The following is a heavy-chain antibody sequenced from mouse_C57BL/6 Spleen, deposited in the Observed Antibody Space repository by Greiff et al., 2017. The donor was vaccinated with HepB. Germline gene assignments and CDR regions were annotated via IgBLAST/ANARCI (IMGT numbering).Heavy chain of an antibody. CDR1: GFTFSSYA. J-gene: IGHJ2*01. CDR2: ISDGGSYT. D-gene: IGHD2-3*01. V-gene: IGHV5-4*03. CDR3: ARWYDGYSFDY. Sequence: EVKLMESGGGLVKPGGSLKLSCAASGFTFSSYAMSWVRQTPEKRLEWVATISDGGSYTYYPDNVKGRFTISRDNAKNNLYLQMSHLKSEDTAMYYWARWYDGYSFDYWGQGTTLTVSS.